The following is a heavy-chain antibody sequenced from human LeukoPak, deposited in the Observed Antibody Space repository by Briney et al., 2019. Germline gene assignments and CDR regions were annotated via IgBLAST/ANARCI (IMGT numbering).Heavy chain of an antibody. CDR3: ARHTVSPYNWFDP. CDR1: GYSISSGYY. D-gene: IGHD4-17*01. J-gene: IGHJ5*02. CDR2: IYHSGRT. Sequence: RTSETLSLTCTVSGYSISSGYYWGWIRQPPGKGLEWIGSIYHSGRTFYNPSLKSRVTISVDTSKNQFSLKLSSVTAADTAVYYCARHTVSPYNWFDPWGQGTLVTVSS. V-gene: IGHV4-38-2*02.